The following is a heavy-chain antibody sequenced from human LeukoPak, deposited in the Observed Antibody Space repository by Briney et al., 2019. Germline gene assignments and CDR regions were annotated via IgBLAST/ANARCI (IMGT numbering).Heavy chain of an antibody. V-gene: IGHV4-31*03. CDR3: ARVLGDYVWGSYRYPWFDP. CDR1: GVSISSGGYY. D-gene: IGHD3-16*02. J-gene: IGHJ5*02. CDR2: IYCSGST. Sequence: NPSQTLSLTCTVSGVSISSGGYYWSWIRQHPGKGLEWIGYIYCSGSTYYNPSLKSRVTISVDTSKNQFSLKLSSVTAADTAVYYCARVLGDYVWGSYRYPWFDPWGQGTLVTVSS.